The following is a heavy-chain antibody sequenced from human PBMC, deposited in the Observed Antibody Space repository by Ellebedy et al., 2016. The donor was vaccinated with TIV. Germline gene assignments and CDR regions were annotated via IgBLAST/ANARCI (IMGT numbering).Heavy chain of an antibody. Sequence: SETLSLXXTVSGDSISSSNYYWGWIRQPPGKGLEWIGSFYYTGSTHYNPSLQSRVIISVDMSKNHFSLKLSSVTAADTAVYYCARGGAYYYDSSGHIDYWGQGSLVTVSS. CDR3: ARGGAYYYDSSGHIDY. V-gene: IGHV4-39*07. CDR1: GDSISSSNYY. CDR2: FYYTGST. J-gene: IGHJ4*02. D-gene: IGHD3-22*01.